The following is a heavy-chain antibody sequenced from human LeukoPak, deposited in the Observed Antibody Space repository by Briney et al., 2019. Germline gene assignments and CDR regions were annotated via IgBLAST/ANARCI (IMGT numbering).Heavy chain of an antibody. J-gene: IGHJ4*02. CDR2: IKSKTEGKTT. V-gene: IGHV3-15*01. D-gene: IGHD6-19*01. Sequence: GGSLRLSCAASGLTFSNACMSWVRQAPGKGLEWVGRIKSKTEGKTTDYATPVKGRFTISRDDSKDTLYLQMDSLKTEDTAVYYCTTYSSGPWHWGQGTLVTVSS. CDR1: GLTFSNAC. CDR3: TTYSSGPWH.